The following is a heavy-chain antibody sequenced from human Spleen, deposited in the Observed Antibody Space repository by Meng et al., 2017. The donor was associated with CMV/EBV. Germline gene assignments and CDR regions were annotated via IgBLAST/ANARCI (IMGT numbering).Heavy chain of an antibody. CDR1: GGSFSGYY. CDR2: INHSGST. D-gene: IGHD6-6*01. Sequence: SETLSLTCAVYGGSFSGYYWSWIRQPPGKGLEWIGEINHSGSTKYNPSLKSRVTVSVDTSKNQFSLKLSSVTAADTAVYYCARGPHSSSYYYYYGMDVWGQGTTVTVSS. CDR3: ARGPHSSSYYYYYGMDV. J-gene: IGHJ6*02. V-gene: IGHV4-34*01.